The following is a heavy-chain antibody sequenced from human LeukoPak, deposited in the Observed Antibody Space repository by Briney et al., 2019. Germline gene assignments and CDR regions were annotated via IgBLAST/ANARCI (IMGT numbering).Heavy chain of an antibody. V-gene: IGHV4-4*02. Sequence: GSLRLSCAASGFTFSSYGMSWVRQAPGKGLEWIGEIYHRGSTNYNPSLKSRVTISLDKSKNQFSLNLVSVTAADTAVYYCARLSDPPNWFDPWGQGTLVTVSS. CDR3: ARLSDPPNWFDP. CDR1: GFTFSSYGM. CDR2: IYHRGST. J-gene: IGHJ5*02. D-gene: IGHD2-21*02.